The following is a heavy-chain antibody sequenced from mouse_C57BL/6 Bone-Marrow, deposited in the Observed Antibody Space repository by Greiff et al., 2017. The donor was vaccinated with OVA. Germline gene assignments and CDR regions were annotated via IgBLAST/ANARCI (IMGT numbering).Heavy chain of an antibody. D-gene: IGHD1-1*02. Sequence: EVKLMESGGGLVQPKGSLKLSCAASGFSFNTYAMNWVRQAPGKGLEWVARIRSKSNNYATYYADSVKDRFTISRDDSESMLYLQMNNLKTEDTAMYYCVRDGAYYYAMDYWGQGTSVTVSS. CDR1: GFSFNTYA. CDR3: VRDGAYYYAMDY. J-gene: IGHJ4*01. V-gene: IGHV10-1*01. CDR2: IRSKSNNYAT.